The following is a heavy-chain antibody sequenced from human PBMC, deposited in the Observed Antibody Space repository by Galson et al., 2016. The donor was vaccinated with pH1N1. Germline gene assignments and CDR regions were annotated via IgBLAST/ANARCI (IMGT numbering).Heavy chain of an antibody. CDR2: VSWDGGST. CDR3: AKEIQRGSDGMDV. D-gene: IGHD3-16*01. Sequence: SLRLSCAASGFTFHDYTMHWVRQTPGKGLEWVSLVSWDGGSTYYADYVKGRFTVSRDNSTNSLYLQMNSLRSEDTALYYCAKEIQRGSDGMDVWGRGTTVTVSS. J-gene: IGHJ6*02. V-gene: IGHV3-43*01. CDR1: GFTFHDYT.